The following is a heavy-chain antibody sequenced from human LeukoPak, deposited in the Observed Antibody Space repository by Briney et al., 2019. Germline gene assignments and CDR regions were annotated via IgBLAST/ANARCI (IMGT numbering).Heavy chain of an antibody. CDR3: AQGDSYYDFLLSV. J-gene: IGHJ3*01. CDR1: GYTFTSYD. CDR2: MNPNSGNT. Sequence: ASVRVSCKASGYTFTSYDINWVRQATGQGLEWMGWMNPNSGNTGYAQKFQGRVTITRNTSISTAYMELSSLRSEDTAVYYCAQGDSYYDFLLSVWGQGTMVTVSS. V-gene: IGHV1-8*03. D-gene: IGHD3-3*01.